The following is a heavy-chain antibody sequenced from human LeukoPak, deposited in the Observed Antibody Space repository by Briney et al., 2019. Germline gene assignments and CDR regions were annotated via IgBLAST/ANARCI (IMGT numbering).Heavy chain of an antibody. CDR3: ARDYRGSYYGGWVFDY. Sequence: PSETLSLTCTVSGGSISSYYWSWIRQPPGRGLEWIGYIYYSGSTDYNPSLKSRVTISVDTSKNQFSLKLSSVTAADTAVYYCARDYRGSYYGGWVFDYWGQGTLVTVSS. CDR2: IYYSGST. D-gene: IGHD1-26*01. V-gene: IGHV4-59*12. CDR1: GGSISSYY. J-gene: IGHJ4*02.